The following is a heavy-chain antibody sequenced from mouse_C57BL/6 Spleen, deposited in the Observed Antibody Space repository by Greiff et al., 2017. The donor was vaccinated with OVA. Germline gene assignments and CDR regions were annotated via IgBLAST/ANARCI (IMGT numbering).Heavy chain of an antibody. CDR1: GYTFTSYW. V-gene: IGHV1-69*01. J-gene: IGHJ2*01. Sequence: VQLQQSGAELVLPGASVKLSCKASGYTFTSYWMHWVKQRPGQGLEWIGEIDPSGSYTNYNQKFKGKSTLSVDKSSSTASMQLSSLTSEDSAVDYFARSTVVAQGAFDYWGQGTTLTVSS. D-gene: IGHD1-1*01. CDR2: IDPSGSYT. CDR3: ARSTVVAQGAFDY.